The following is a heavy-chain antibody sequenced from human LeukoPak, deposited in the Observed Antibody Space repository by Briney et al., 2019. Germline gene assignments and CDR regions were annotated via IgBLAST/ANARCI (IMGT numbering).Heavy chain of an antibody. V-gene: IGHV1-46*01. J-gene: IGHJ4*02. Sequence: ASVKVSCKASGYTFTSYYMHWVRQAPGQRLEWMGIINPSGGSTSYAQKFQGRVTMARDTSTSTVYMELSSLRSEDTAVYYCARVSKSSVEREVDYGDYGYWGQGTLVTVSS. CDR1: GYTFTSYY. D-gene: IGHD4-17*01. CDR2: INPSGGST. CDR3: ARVSKSSVEREVDYGDYGY.